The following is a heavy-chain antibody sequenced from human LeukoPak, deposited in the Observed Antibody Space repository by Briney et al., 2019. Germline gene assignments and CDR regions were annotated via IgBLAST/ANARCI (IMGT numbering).Heavy chain of an antibody. CDR3: ATDPEYSSRSIG. V-gene: IGHV1-24*01. J-gene: IGHJ4*02. D-gene: IGHD6-13*01. CDR1: GYTLTELS. Sequence: ASVKVSCKVSGYTLTELSMHWVRQAPGKGLEWMGGFDPEDGETIYAQKFQGGVTMTEDTSTDTAYMELSSLRSEDTAVYYCATDPEYSSRSIGWGQGTLVTVSS. CDR2: FDPEDGET.